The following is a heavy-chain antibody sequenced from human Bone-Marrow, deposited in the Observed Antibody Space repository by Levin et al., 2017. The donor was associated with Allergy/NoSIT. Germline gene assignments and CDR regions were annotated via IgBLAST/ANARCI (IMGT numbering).Heavy chain of an antibody. D-gene: IGHD5-24*01. CDR1: GASISSSY. CDR3: ARRTGYNYDNYWYFDL. CDR2: IFSSGST. Sequence: SQTLSLTCSVSGASISSSYWSWIRQPPGKGLEWIGYIFSSGSTNYNPSLKTEVTISADVSKNELSLKLRSVTAADTAVYYCARRTGYNYDNYWYFDLWGRGTLVTVSS. V-gene: IGHV4-59*08. J-gene: IGHJ2*01.